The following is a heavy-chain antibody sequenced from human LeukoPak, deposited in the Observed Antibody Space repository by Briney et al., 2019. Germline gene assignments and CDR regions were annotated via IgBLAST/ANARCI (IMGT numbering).Heavy chain of an antibody. Sequence: GGSLRLSCAASGFTFSTYAMSWVRQAPGKGLEWVSAISGSGGSLYYADSVKGRFTISRDNSKNTLYLQMNSLRAEDTAVYYCAKLVSGYTNDACAFWGQGTMVTVSS. J-gene: IGHJ3*01. CDR3: AKLVSGYTNDACAF. V-gene: IGHV3-23*01. CDR2: ISGSGGSL. CDR1: GFTFSTYA. D-gene: IGHD3-3*01.